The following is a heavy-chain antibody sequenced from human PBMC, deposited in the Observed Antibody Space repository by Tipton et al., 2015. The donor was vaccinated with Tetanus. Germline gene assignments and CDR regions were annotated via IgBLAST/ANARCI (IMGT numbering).Heavy chain of an antibody. CDR3: AAPSDASGGPYYDILTGRLVDI. CDR2: IVVGSGNT. D-gene: IGHD3-9*01. V-gene: IGHV1-58*01. Sequence: QMQLVQSGPEVKKPGTSVKVSCKASGFTFTSSAVQWVRQARGQRLEWIGWIVVGSGNTNYAQKFQERVTITRDMSTSTAYMELSSLRSEDTAVYYCAAPSDASGGPYYDILTGRLVDIWGQGTMVTVSS. J-gene: IGHJ3*02. CDR1: GFTFTSSA.